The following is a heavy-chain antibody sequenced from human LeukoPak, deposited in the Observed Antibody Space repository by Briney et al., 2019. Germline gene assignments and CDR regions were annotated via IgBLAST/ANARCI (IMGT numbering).Heavy chain of an antibody. Sequence: AGGSLRLSCATSGFNFGDSDMTWVRQAPGKGLEWVGFIRRKASGGTTYYAESVRGRFTISRDDSQSIAYLQMNSLRSEDTAMYYCSRDLSCGYRGQGTLVTVSS. CDR1: GFNFGDSD. V-gene: IGHV3-49*04. J-gene: IGHJ4*02. CDR2: IRRKASGGTT. CDR3: SRDLSCGY. D-gene: IGHD2/OR15-2a*01.